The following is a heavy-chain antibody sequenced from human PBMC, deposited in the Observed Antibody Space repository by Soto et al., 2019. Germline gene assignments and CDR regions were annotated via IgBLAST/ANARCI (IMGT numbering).Heavy chain of an antibody. J-gene: IGHJ6*02. V-gene: IGHV4-30-4*08. CDR1: GASISGDYYH. Sequence: QVQLQQSGPGLVEPSQTLSLTCTVSGASISGDYYHWTWIRQSPGKGLEWIGYVFHSGSVLYNPSLKSRLNISMDTSKNQFSLRLTSVTAADTAVYFWAREEDGGDRDYYGLDVWGQGTTVTVSS. D-gene: IGHD2-21*02. CDR2: VFHSGSV. CDR3: AREEDGGDRDYYGLDV.